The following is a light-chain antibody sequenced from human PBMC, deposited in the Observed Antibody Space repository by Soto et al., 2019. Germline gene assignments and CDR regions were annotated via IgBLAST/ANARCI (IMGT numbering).Light chain of an antibody. CDR3: HQRQSWPRT. CDR2: QTS. J-gene: IGKJ1*01. CDR1: QYINTR. Sequence: EIALPQSPATLSSFTGDRVTVSCRASQYINTRLAWYQHRPGQAPRLLIYQTSIRAAGIPARFSASGSGTDFTLTISDVQPEDFALYYCHQRQSWPRTFGQGTKVDI. V-gene: IGKV3-11*01.